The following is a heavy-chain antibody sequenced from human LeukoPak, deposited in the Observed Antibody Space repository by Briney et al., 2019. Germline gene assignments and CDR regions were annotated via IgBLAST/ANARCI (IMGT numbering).Heavy chain of an antibody. D-gene: IGHD2-2*01. CDR1: GGSISSSSYY. V-gene: IGHV4-39*07. J-gene: IGHJ4*02. CDR3: ARDLCSSTSCPVDY. CDR2: IYYSGST. Sequence: SETLSLTCTVSGGSISSSSYYWVWIRQPPGKGLEWTGSIYYSGSTYYNPSLKSRVTISVDTSKNQFSLKLSSVTAADTAVYYCARDLCSSTSCPVDYWGQGTLVTVSS.